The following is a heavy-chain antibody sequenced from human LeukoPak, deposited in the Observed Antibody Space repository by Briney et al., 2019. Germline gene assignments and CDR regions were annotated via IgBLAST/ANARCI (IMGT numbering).Heavy chain of an antibody. D-gene: IGHD6-25*01. J-gene: IGHJ3*02. CDR2: INYSGGT. CDR1: GGSFNTYY. Sequence: SETLSLTCTVSGGSFNTYYWSWFRQPPGKGLEWIAYINYSGGTNYNPSLKSRVTISVDTSKNQFSLKLSSVTAADTAVYYCARRLAASDAFDIWGQGTMVTVSS. V-gene: IGHV4-59*08. CDR3: ARRLAASDAFDI.